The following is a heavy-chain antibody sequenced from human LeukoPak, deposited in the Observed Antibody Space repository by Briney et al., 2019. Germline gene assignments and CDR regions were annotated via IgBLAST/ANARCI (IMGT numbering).Heavy chain of an antibody. CDR2: MYYSGNT. CDR3: ARTLGWASSRYPFDG. J-gene: IGHJ4*02. Sequence: SETLSLTCTVSGGSISSSNYYWGWIRQPPGKGLEWVGSMYYSGNTDYNPSLKSRVTISVDTSKNQFSLKVNSVTAADTAVYYCARTLGWASSRYPFDGWGQGTLVTVSS. V-gene: IGHV4-39*01. CDR1: GGSISSSNYY. D-gene: IGHD3-16*02.